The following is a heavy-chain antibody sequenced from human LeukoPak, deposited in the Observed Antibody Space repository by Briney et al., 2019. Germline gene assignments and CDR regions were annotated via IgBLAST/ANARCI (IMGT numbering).Heavy chain of an antibody. CDR2: IYYSGST. Sequence: SETLSLTCGVSGGSISSDGYSWSWIRQPPGKGLEWIGNIYYSGSTYYNPSLKSRVTISVDTSKNQFSLKLSSVTAADTAVYYCARVRKQQLTLYYYYYMDVWGKGTTVTISS. CDR1: GGSISSDGYS. CDR3: ARVRKQQLTLYYYYYMDV. D-gene: IGHD6-13*01. V-gene: IGHV4-30-4*07. J-gene: IGHJ6*03.